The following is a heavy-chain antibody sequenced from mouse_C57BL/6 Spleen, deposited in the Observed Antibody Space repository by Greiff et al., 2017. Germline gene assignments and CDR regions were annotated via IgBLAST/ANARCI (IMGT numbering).Heavy chain of an antibody. V-gene: IGHV1-74*01. CDR2: IHPTDSDT. CDR1: GYTFTSYW. D-gene: IGHD2-3*01. CDR3: AIARDDGDEFAY. Sequence: QVQLQQPGAELVKPGASVKVSCKASGYTFTSYWMHWVKQRPGQVLEWIGSIHPTDSDTNYNQKFKVKATMTVDKSSSPADMRLSSLTSEDSAVYYCAIARDDGDEFAYWGQGSRVTVAA. J-gene: IGHJ3*01.